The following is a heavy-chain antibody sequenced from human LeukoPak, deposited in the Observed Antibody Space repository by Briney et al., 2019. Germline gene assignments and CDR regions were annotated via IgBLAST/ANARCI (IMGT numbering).Heavy chain of an antibody. D-gene: IGHD5-12*01. CDR3: ARSGYSGYVA. J-gene: IGHJ5*02. CDR2: IKGDESSI. V-gene: IGHV3-74*01. Sequence: GGSLRLSCAASAFTFSSYWMHWVRQAPGKGLEWASRIKGDESSINYADSVEGRFTISRDNAKNTVYLHLNSLRVEDTAVYYCARSGYSGYVAWGQGTLVTVSS. CDR1: AFTFSSYW.